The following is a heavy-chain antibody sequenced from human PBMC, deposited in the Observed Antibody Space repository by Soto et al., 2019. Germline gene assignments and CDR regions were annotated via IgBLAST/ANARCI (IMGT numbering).Heavy chain of an antibody. CDR2: ISSSGSI. V-gene: IGHV3-11*01. CDR1: GFIVSDYY. CDR3: ARDCPVVLPLDS. D-gene: IGHD2-15*01. Sequence: QVQLVESGGGLVKPGGSLRLSCAASGFIVSDYYMSWIRQAPGKGLEWVSYISSSGSIYYADAVKGRFTISRDNAKNSLYLQMHSLRADDTAVYYCARDCPVVLPLDSWGQGTLVTVSS. J-gene: IGHJ4*02.